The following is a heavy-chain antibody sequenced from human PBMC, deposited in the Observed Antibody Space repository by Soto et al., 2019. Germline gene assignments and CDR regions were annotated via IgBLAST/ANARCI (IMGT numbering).Heavy chain of an antibody. V-gene: IGHV4-31*02. Sequence: TSETLSLTCTVSGGSISSGGYYWSWIRQHPGKGLEWIGYIYYSGSTYYNPSLKSRVTISVDTSKNQFSLKLSSVTAADTAVYYCARTYGGNSWVGYWGQGTLVTVSS. J-gene: IGHJ4*02. CDR3: ARTYGGNSWVGY. D-gene: IGHD2-21*02. CDR2: IYYSGST. CDR1: GGSISSGGYY.